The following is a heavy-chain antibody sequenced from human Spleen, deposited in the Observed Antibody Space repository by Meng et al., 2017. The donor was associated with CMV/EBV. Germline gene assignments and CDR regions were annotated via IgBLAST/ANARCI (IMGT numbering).Heavy chain of an antibody. CDR1: GFTFSRYW. D-gene: IGHD5-12*01. CDR3: ARASGGIYAGYDNTFDS. J-gene: IGHJ4*02. CDR2: MRFAGSDK. Sequence: GESLKISCAASGFTFSRYWMSWVRQAPGMGLEWVAFMRFAGSDKYYADSVKGRFTISRDNAQNTLYLQMNSLRAEDTAVYYCARASGGIYAGYDNTFDSWGQGILVTVSS. V-gene: IGHV3-30*02.